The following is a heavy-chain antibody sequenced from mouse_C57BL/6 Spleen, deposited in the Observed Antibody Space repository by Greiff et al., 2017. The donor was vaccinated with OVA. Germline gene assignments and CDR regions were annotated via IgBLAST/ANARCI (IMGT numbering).Heavy chain of an antibody. CDR3: ARSDYGRAMDD. CDR2: MYPGSGNT. Sequence: QVQLKESGPELVKPGASVKISCKASGYSFTSYYIHWVKQRPGQGLEWIGWMYPGSGNTKYNEKFKGKATLTADTSSSTAYMQLSSLTSEDSAVYYCARSDYGRAMDDWGQGTSVTVSS. D-gene: IGHD1-1*01. V-gene: IGHV1-66*01. CDR1: GYSFTSYY. J-gene: IGHJ4*01.